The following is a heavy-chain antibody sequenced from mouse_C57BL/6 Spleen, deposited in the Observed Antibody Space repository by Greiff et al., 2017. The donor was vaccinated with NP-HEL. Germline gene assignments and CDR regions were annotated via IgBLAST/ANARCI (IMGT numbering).Heavy chain of an antibody. Sequence: QVQLQQSGAELVKPGASVKISCKASGYAFSSYWMNWVKQRPGKGLEWIGQIYPGDGDTNYNGKFKGKATLTADKSSSTAYMQLSSLTSEDFAVYIRGRRRLGSRGAMDYWGQGTSVTVSS. CDR2: IYPGDGDT. D-gene: IGHD1-1*01. J-gene: IGHJ4*01. CDR1: GYAFSSYW. CDR3: GRRRLGSRGAMDY. V-gene: IGHV1-80*01.